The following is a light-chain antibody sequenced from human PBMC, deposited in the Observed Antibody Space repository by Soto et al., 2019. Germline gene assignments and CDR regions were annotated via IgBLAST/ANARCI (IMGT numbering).Light chain of an antibody. J-gene: IGLJ3*02. CDR2: EDT. V-gene: IGLV2-14*03. CDR3: SSYTISGTPV. Sequence: QSALTQHASVSGSPGQAITISCTGTSSDIGGYNYVSWYQRHPGKVPKLIIYEDTSRPSGGSHRFSGSKSGNTASLTISGLQAEDEGDYFCSSYTISGTPVFGGGTKLTVL. CDR1: SSDIGGYNY.